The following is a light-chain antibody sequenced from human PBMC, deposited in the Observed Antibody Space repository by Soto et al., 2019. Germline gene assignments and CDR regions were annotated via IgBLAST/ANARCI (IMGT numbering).Light chain of an antibody. CDR3: QVWDSSSDHPRVV. Sequence: SSEPTQPPSVSVAPGQTARVTCGGTNIGSKSVHWYQQKPGQAPVLVVYDDSDRPSAIPERFSGSNSGNTATLTISRVEAGDEADYYCQVWDSSSDHPRVVFGGGTKLTVL. V-gene: IGLV3-21*02. CDR1: NIGSKS. J-gene: IGLJ2*01. CDR2: DDS.